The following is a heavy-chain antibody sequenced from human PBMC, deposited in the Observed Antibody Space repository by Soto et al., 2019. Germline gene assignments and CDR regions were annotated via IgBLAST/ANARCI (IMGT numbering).Heavy chain of an antibody. Sequence: GGSLRLSCAASGFPFSSYGMHWVRQAPGKGLEWVAVIWYDGSNKYYADSVKGRFTISRDNSKNTLYLQMNSLRAEDTAVYYCARGTAVTHDAFDIWGQGTMVTVSS. J-gene: IGHJ3*02. V-gene: IGHV3-33*08. D-gene: IGHD4-4*01. CDR2: IWYDGSNK. CDR1: GFPFSSYG. CDR3: ARGTAVTHDAFDI.